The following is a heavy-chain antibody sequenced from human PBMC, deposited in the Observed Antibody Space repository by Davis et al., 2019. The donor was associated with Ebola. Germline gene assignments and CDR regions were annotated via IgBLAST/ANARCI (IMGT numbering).Heavy chain of an antibody. J-gene: IGHJ6*02. V-gene: IGHV4-59*01. CDR2: IYYSGNT. D-gene: IGHD7-27*01. Sequence: SETLSLTCTVSGGSISSYYWSWIRQPPGKGLEWIGYIYYSGNTNYNPSLKSRVTISVDTSKNQFSLKLSSVTAADTAVYYCARDKSPWDYYYGMDVWGQGTTVTVSS. CDR1: GGSISSYY. CDR3: ARDKSPWDYYYGMDV.